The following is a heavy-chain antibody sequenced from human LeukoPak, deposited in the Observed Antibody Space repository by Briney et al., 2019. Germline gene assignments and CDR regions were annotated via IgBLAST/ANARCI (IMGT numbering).Heavy chain of an antibody. D-gene: IGHD3-10*01. Sequence: ASVTVSCTASGYTFTGYYMHWVRQAPGQGLEWMGRINPNSGGTNYAQKFQGRVTMTRDTSISTAYMELSRLRSDDTAVYYCARVSYYARIDYWGQGTLVTVSS. V-gene: IGHV1-2*06. CDR1: GYTFTGYY. CDR3: ARVSYYARIDY. CDR2: INPNSGGT. J-gene: IGHJ4*02.